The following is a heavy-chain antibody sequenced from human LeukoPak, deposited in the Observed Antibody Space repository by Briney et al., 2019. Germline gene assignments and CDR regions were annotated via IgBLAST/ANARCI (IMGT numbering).Heavy chain of an antibody. V-gene: IGHV1-69*05. Sequence: VASVKVSCKASGGTFSSYAISWVRRAPGQGLEWMGGIIPIFGTANYAQKFQGRVTITTDESTSTAYMELSSLRSEDTAVYYCASGHYDSSGYEYWFDPWGQGTLVTVSS. CDR1: GGTFSSYA. J-gene: IGHJ5*02. CDR2: IIPIFGTA. D-gene: IGHD3-22*01. CDR3: ASGHYDSSGYEYWFDP.